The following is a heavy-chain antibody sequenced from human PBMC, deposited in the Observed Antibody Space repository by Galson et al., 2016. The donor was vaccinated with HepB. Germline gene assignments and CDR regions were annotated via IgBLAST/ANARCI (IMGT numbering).Heavy chain of an antibody. V-gene: IGHV1-46*01. J-gene: IGHJ4*02. CDR3: ARDRKSVDWLLYNGHFDS. CDR2: INPSSGST. D-gene: IGHD3-9*01. CDR1: GYTFSNYY. Sequence: SVKVSCKASGYTFSNYYMHWVRQAPGQGLEWMGIINPSSGSTTYAQKFQGRVTVTRDTSASTVYMDLSSLRSEDTAVYYCARDRKSVDWLLYNGHFDSWGQGTLVTVSS.